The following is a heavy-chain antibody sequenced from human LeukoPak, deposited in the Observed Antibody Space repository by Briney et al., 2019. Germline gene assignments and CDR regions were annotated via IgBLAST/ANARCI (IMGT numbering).Heavy chain of an antibody. J-gene: IGHJ6*02. D-gene: IGHD3-10*01. V-gene: IGHV1-69*05. CDR2: IIPIFGTA. Sequence: SVKVSCKASGGTFSSYAISWVRQAPGQGLEWMGGIIPIFGTANYAQKLQGRVTMTTDTSTSTAYMELRSLRSDDTAVYYCQFGPGYGMDVWGQGTTVTVSS. CDR1: GGTFSSYA. CDR3: QFGPGYGMDV.